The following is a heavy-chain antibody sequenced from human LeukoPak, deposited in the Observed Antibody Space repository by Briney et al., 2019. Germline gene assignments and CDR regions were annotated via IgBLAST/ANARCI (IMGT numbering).Heavy chain of an antibody. Sequence: GASVKVSCKVSGYTLTELSMHWVRQAPGKGLEWMGGFDPEDGETIYAQKFQGRVTMTEDTSTDTAYMELSSLRSEDTAVYYCAXGVXLWFGGTPGNDYWGQGTLVTVSS. J-gene: IGHJ4*02. CDR1: GYTLTELS. CDR3: AXGVXLWFGGTPGNDY. CDR2: FDPEDGET. D-gene: IGHD3-10*01. V-gene: IGHV1-24*01.